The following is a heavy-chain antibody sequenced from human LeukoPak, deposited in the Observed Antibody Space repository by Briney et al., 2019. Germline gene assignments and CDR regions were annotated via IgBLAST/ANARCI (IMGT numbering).Heavy chain of an antibody. J-gene: IGHJ4*02. Sequence: PSETLSLTCAVYGGSFSGYCWSWIRQPPGKGLEWIGEINHSGSTNYNPSLKSRVTISVDTSKNQFSLKLSSVTAADTAVYYCATDVGALDYWGQGTLVTVSS. CDR3: ATDVGALDY. CDR1: GGSFSGYC. CDR2: INHSGST. V-gene: IGHV4-34*01. D-gene: IGHD1-26*01.